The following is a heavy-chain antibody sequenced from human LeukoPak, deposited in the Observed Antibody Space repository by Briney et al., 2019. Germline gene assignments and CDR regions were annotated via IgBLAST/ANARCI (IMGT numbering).Heavy chain of an antibody. V-gene: IGHV4-61*01. J-gene: IGHJ1*01. CDR2: IYHSGST. Sequence: SETLSLTCTVSGGSVSSGSYYWSWIRQPPGKALEWIGYIYHSGSTNYNPSLQSRVTISVDTSKNQFSLNLNSVTAADTAVYYCARGGAARLHFQNWGQGTLVTVSS. CDR1: GGSVSSGSYY. D-gene: IGHD6-6*01. CDR3: ARGGAARLHFQN.